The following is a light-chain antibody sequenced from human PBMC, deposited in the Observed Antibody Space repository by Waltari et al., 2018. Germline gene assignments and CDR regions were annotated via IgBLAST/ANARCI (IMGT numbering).Light chain of an antibody. CDR1: SDINVGDFN. Sequence: QPVLTQPPSSSASPGESARLTCTLPSDINVGDFNIYWSQQKPGTPPRFLLYYNSDPEKAQGSGVTSRFSGSKDASANAGILLISGLQSEDEADYYCMFWPSNVWVFGGGTKLTVL. CDR3: MFWPSNVWV. V-gene: IGLV5-37*01. J-gene: IGLJ3*02. CDR2: YNSDPEK.